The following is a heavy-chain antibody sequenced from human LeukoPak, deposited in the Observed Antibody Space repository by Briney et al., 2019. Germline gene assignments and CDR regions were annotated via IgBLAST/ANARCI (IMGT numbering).Heavy chain of an antibody. CDR1: GFPFSTYN. J-gene: IGHJ4*02. Sequence: PGGPLRLSCAPCGFPFSTYNMNWVRQAPGGGLEWVSAVGGTDGRTQYAVFVKGRFTIYRDNSKNTLYLQMNSLRAEDTAVYYCAKDGSYYFDYWGQGTLVTVSS. CDR2: VGGTDGRT. CDR3: AKDGSYYFDY. V-gene: IGHV3-23*01.